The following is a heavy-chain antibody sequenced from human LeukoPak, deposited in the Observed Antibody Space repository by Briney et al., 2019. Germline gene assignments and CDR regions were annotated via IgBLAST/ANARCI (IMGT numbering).Heavy chain of an antibody. J-gene: IGHJ4*02. D-gene: IGHD2-2*01. V-gene: IGHV3-64*01. CDR3: ARSYCSSTGCHRIAIDY. CDR1: GFTFSSYA. CDR2: ISSNGGST. Sequence: QPGGSLRLSCAASGFTFSSYAMHWVRQAPGKGLEYVSAISSNGGSTYYANSVKGRFTISRDNSKNTLYLQMGSLRAEDMAVYYCARSYCSSTGCHRIAIDYWGQGTLVTVSS.